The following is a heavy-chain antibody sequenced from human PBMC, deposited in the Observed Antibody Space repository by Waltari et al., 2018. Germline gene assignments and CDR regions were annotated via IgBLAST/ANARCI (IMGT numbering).Heavy chain of an antibody. Sequence: QVQLQESGPGLVKPSETLSLTCTVSGGSISSYYCSWIRQPPGKGLERIGYIYYSGSTNYNPSLKSRVTISVDTSKNQFSLKLSSVTAADTAVYYCARGIYSSGWYGTDYYYYYYMDVWGKGTTVTVSS. CDR1: GGSISSYY. V-gene: IGHV4-59*01. J-gene: IGHJ6*03. D-gene: IGHD6-19*01. CDR3: ARGIYSSGWYGTDYYYYYYMDV. CDR2: IYYSGST.